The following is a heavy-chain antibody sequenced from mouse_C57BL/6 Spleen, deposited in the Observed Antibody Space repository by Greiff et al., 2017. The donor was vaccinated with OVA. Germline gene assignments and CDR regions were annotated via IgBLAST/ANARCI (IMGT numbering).Heavy chain of an antibody. J-gene: IGHJ3*01. D-gene: IGHD2-4*01. CDR3: ARRGYDYAWFAY. Sequence: EVQLQQSGPELVKPGASVKISCKASGYTFTDYYMNWVKQSHGKSLEWLGDFNPNNGGTSYNQKFKGKATLTVDKSSSTAYMELRRLTSEDSAVYYCARRGYDYAWFAYWGKGTLVTVSA. CDR1: GYTFTDYY. V-gene: IGHV1-26*01. CDR2: FNPNNGGT.